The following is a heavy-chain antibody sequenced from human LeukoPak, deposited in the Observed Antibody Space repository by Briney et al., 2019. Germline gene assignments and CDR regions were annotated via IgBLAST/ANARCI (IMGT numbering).Heavy chain of an antibody. J-gene: IGHJ6*03. CDR2: ISGDDVST. Sequence: GGSLRLSCAASGFTFSTYGMSWVRQAPGKGLEWVSAISGDDVSTYYADSVKGRFTISRDNSKNTPYLQINSLRAEDTAVYYCAKGPYSYTSGRLHPHYMDVWGKGTTITVSS. CDR3: AKGPYSYTSGRLHPHYMDV. D-gene: IGHD3-22*01. CDR1: GFTFSTYG. V-gene: IGHV3-23*01.